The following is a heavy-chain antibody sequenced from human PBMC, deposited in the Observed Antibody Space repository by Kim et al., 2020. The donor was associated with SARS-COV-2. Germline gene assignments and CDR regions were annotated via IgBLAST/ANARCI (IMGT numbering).Heavy chain of an antibody. CDR2: INHSGST. V-gene: IGHV4-34*01. CDR1: GGSFSGYY. D-gene: IGHD3-22*01. Sequence: SETLSLTCAVYGGSFSGYYWSWIRQPPGKGLEWIGEINHSGSTNYNPSLKSRVTISVDTSKNQFSLKLSSVTAADTAVYYCARDDSSGFKGLNWFDPWGQGTLVTVSS. J-gene: IGHJ5*02. CDR3: ARDDSSGFKGLNWFDP.